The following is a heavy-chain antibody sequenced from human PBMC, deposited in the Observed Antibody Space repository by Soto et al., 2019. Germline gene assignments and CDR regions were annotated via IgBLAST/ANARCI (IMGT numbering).Heavy chain of an antibody. CDR1: GCTFNSVW. V-gene: IGHV3-15*07. CDR2: LKGKSVGGAT. Sequence: GGSLRLSWAGYGCTFNSVWMRWVRQAPGKGLEWVARLKGKSVGGATDYAAPVKGRFAISRDDSTDTLYLQMNNLKTEDTALYYCTADLPTPIPHVDYWGQGVLVTVSS. CDR3: TADLPTPIPHVDY. J-gene: IGHJ4*02. D-gene: IGHD2-21*01.